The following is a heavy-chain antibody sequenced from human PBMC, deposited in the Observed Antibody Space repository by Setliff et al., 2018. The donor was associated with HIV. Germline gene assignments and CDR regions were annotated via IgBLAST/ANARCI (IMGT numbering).Heavy chain of an antibody. CDR2: INTNCGSP. J-gene: IGHJ5*02. Sequence: ASVKVSCKASGYTFINYAMNWVRQAPGQGLEWMGWINTNCGSPTYAQAFTGRFVFSVDTSVTTAYLQISSLKAEDTAIYYCARALYGDYGGDVNWMDPWGQGTLVTVSS. CDR3: ARALYGDYGGDVNWMDP. CDR1: GYTFINYA. D-gene: IGHD4-17*01. V-gene: IGHV7-4-1*02.